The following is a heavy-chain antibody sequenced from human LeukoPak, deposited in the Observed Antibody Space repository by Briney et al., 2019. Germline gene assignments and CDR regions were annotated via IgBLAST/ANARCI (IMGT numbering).Heavy chain of an antibody. CDR1: GHTFTGYY. CDR3: ARDETGTTIGDY. D-gene: IGHD1-7*01. Sequence: GASVKVSCKASGHTFTGYYMHWVRQAPGQGLEWMGWINPNSGGTNYAQKFQGRVTMTRDTSISTAYMELSRLRSDDTAVYYCARDETGTTIGDYWGQGTLVTVSS. J-gene: IGHJ4*02. V-gene: IGHV1-2*02. CDR2: INPNSGGT.